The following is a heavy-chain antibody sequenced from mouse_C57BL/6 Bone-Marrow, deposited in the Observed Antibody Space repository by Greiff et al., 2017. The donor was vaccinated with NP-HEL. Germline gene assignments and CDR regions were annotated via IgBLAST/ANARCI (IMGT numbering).Heavy chain of an antibody. D-gene: IGHD4-1*01. V-gene: IGHV1-15*01. J-gene: IGHJ1*03. CDR1: GYTFTDYE. Sequence: QVQLKESGAELVRPGASVTLSCKASGYTFTDYEMHWVKQTPVHGLEWIGAIDPETGGTAYNQKFKGKAILTADKSSSTAYMELRSLTSEDSAVYYSQLGRDWYFDVWGTGTTVTVSS. CDR2: IDPETGGT. CDR3: QLGRDWYFDV.